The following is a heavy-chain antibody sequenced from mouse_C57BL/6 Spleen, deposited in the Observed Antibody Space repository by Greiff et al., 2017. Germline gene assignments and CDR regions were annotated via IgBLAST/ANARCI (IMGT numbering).Heavy chain of an antibody. CDR2: ILPGSGST. CDR1: GYTFTGYW. J-gene: IGHJ3*01. Sequence: VQLKQSGAELMKPGASVKLSCKATGYTFTGYWIEWVKQRPGHGLEWIGEILPGSGSTNYNEKFKGKATFTADTSCNTAYMQLSSLTTEDSAIYYCARSPTGYDYDGGCAYWGQGTLVTVSA. D-gene: IGHD2-4*01. V-gene: IGHV1-9*01. CDR3: ARSPTGYDYDGGCAY.